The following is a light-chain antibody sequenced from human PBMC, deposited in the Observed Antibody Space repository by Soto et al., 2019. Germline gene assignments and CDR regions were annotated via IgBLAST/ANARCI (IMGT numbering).Light chain of an antibody. V-gene: IGKV3-15*01. Sequence: EIVMTQSPATLYVSPGERATLSCRASQSVSSNLAWYQQKPGQAPRLLIYGASTRAPGIPARFSGSGSGTESTLTLSGLQSEDLAVYYCQLYNDWAPITFGQGTRLEIK. CDR1: QSVSSN. J-gene: IGKJ5*01. CDR2: GAS. CDR3: QLYNDWAPIT.